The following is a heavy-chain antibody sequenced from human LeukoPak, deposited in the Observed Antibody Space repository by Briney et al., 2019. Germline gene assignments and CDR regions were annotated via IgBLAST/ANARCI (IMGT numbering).Heavy chain of an antibody. J-gene: IGHJ4*02. CDR1: GGSFSGYY. CDR3: ARAGTTNFDY. D-gene: IGHD4-17*01. CDR2: INHSGST. Sequence: PSETLPLTCAVYGGSFSGYYWSWIRQPPGKGLEWIGEINHSGSTNYNPSLKSRVTISVDTSKNQFSLKLSSVTAADTAVYYCARAGTTNFDYWGQGTLVTVSS. V-gene: IGHV4-34*01.